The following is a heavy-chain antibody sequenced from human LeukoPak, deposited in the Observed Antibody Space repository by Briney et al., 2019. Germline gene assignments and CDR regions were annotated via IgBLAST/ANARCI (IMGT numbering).Heavy chain of an antibody. J-gene: IGHJ4*02. Sequence: PGGSLRLSCAASGFTFSSYAMHWVRQAPGKGLEWVAVISYDGSNKYYADSVKGRFTISRDNSKNTLYLQMNSLRAEDTAVYYCAKDFWTPFDYWGQGTLVTVSS. V-gene: IGHV3-30-3*01. D-gene: IGHD3/OR15-3a*01. CDR1: GFTFSSYA. CDR2: ISYDGSNK. CDR3: AKDFWTPFDY.